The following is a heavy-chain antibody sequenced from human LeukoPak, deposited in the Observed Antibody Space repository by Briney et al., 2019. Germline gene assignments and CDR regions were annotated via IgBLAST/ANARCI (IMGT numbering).Heavy chain of an antibody. CDR3: ARGEGVVVVTAASLGALDI. J-gene: IGHJ3*02. D-gene: IGHD2-2*01. V-gene: IGHV3-7*01. Sequence: GGSLRLSCAASGFTFSSYWMSWVRQAPGKGLEWVANIKQDGSEKYYVDSVKGRFTISRDNAKNSLYLQMNSLRAEDTAVYYCARGEGVVVVTAASLGALDICGQATM. CDR2: IKQDGSEK. CDR1: GFTFSSYW.